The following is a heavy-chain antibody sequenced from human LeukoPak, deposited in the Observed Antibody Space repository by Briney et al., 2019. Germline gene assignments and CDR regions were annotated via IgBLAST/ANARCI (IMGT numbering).Heavy chain of an antibody. Sequence: GGSLRLSCAASGFTFIYYYMSGVRQAPGKGLIWVSRMNSDGRTTTYADSVKGRFTISRDNAKNTLFLQMNSLTADDTAVYYCVRGLNGNSDSWGQGALVTVSS. CDR1: GFTFIYYY. J-gene: IGHJ4*02. D-gene: IGHD2-8*01. V-gene: IGHV3-74*01. CDR2: MNSDGRTT. CDR3: VRGLNGNSDS.